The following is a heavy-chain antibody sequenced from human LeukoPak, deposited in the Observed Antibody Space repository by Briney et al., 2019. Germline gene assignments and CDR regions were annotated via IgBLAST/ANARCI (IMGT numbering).Heavy chain of an antibody. V-gene: IGHV1-69*13. Sequence: SVKVSCKASGGTFSSYAISWVRQAPGQGLEWMGGIIPIFGTANYAQKFQGRVTITADESTSTAYMELSSMRSEDTAVYYCARAGVAIAAAGKWFDPWGQGTLVTVSS. CDR1: GGTFSSYA. CDR3: ARAGVAIAAAGKWFDP. D-gene: IGHD6-13*01. J-gene: IGHJ5*02. CDR2: IIPIFGTA.